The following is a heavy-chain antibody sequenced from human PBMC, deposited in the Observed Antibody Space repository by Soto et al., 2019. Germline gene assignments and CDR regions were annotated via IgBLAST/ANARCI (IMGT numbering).Heavy chain of an antibody. CDR1: GGSISSGGYY. Sequence: PSETLSLTCTVSGGSISSGGYYWSWIRQHPGKGLEWIGYIYYSGSTYYNPSLKSRVTISVDTSKNQFSLKLSSVTAADTAVYYCARVRVRGVYPFDPWGQGTLVTVSS. D-gene: IGHD3-10*01. CDR2: IYYSGST. V-gene: IGHV4-31*03. J-gene: IGHJ5*02. CDR3: ARVRVRGVYPFDP.